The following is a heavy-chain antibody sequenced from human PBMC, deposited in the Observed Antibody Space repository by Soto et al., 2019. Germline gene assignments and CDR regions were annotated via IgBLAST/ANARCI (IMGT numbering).Heavy chain of an antibody. J-gene: IGHJ4*02. CDR2: IYYSGST. V-gene: IGHV4-39*01. D-gene: IGHD6-6*01. CDR3: ASMYSSSPFDY. Sequence: QLQLQESGPGLVKPSETLSLTCTVSGGSISSSSYYWGWIRQPPGKGLEWIGRIYYSGSTYYNPSLKSRVTISVYTSKNQFSLKLSSVTAADTAVYYCASMYSSSPFDYWGQGTLVTVSS. CDR1: GGSISSSSYY.